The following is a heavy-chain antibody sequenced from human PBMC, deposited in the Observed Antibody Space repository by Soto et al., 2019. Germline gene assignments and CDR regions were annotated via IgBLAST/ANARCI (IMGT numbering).Heavy chain of an antibody. Sequence: GASVKVSCKASGYTFTSYGISWVRQAPGQGLEWMGWISAYNGNTNYAQKLQGRVTMTTDTSTSTAYMELRSLRSDDTAVYYCARDFRYYYGSGSHHDAFDIWGQGTMVTVSS. J-gene: IGHJ3*02. D-gene: IGHD3-10*01. CDR1: GYTFTSYG. CDR3: ARDFRYYYGSGSHHDAFDI. CDR2: ISAYNGNT. V-gene: IGHV1-18*01.